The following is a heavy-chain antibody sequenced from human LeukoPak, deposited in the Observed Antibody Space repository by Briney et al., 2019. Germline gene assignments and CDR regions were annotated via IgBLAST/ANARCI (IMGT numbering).Heavy chain of an antibody. J-gene: IGHJ5*02. CDR2: ISAYNGNT. CDR1: GYTFTSYG. D-gene: IGHD4-17*01. V-gene: IGHV1-18*01. Sequence: GASVKVSCKASGYTFTSYGISWVRQAPGQGLERMGWISAYNGNTNYAQKLQGRVTMTTDTSTSTAYMELRSLRSDDTAVYYCARDHGDYALYNWFDPWGQGTLVTVSS. CDR3: ARDHGDYALYNWFDP.